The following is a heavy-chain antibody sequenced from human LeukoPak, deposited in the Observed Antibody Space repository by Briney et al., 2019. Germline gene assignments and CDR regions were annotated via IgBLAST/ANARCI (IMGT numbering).Heavy chain of an antibody. CDR1: GFTFSSYA. CDR3: ARDKEYSSSFTAY. Sequence: GGSLRLSCAASGFTFSSYAMHWVRQAPGKGLEWMAVISYDGSNKYYADSVKGRFTISRDNSKNTLYLQMNSLRAEDTAVYYCARDKEYSSSFTAYWGQGTLVTVSS. V-gene: IGHV3-30-3*01. D-gene: IGHD6-6*01. CDR2: ISYDGSNK. J-gene: IGHJ4*02.